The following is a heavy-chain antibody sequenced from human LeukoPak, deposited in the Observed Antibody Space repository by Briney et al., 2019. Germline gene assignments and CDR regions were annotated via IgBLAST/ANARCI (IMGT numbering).Heavy chain of an antibody. Sequence: ASVKVSCKASGYTFTTYYIHWVRQAPGQGLEWMGIVNPIGGTTDYAQKFQGRVTMTRDTSTSTVYMELSSLRSEDTAVYYCARQQGLQNLNFDYWGQGTLVTVSS. CDR2: VNPIGGTT. CDR1: GYTFTTYY. V-gene: IGHV1-46*01. J-gene: IGHJ4*02. CDR3: ARQQGLQNLNFDY. D-gene: IGHD4-11*01.